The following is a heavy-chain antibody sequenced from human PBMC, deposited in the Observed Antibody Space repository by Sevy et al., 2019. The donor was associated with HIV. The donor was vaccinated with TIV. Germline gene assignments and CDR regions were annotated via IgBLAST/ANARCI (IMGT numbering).Heavy chain of an antibody. Sequence: GGSLRLSCAASGFTFDDYAMHWVRQAPGKGLEWVSGISWNSGSIGYADSVKRRFTISRDNAKNSLYLQMNSLRAEDTALYYCAKVREWGSSSYYFDYWGQGTLVTVSS. CDR1: GFTFDDYA. J-gene: IGHJ4*02. V-gene: IGHV3-9*01. D-gene: IGHD6-6*01. CDR3: AKVREWGSSSYYFDY. CDR2: ISWNSGSI.